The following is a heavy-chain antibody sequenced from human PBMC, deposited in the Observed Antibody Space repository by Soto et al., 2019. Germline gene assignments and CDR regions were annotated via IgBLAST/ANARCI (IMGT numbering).Heavy chain of an antibody. V-gene: IGHV4-39*01. J-gene: IGHJ4*02. Sequence: SETLSLTCSVSSGSISRSVYYWGWIRQPPGKGLEWIGSFYYSGSTYYNPSLKSRVTISVDTSKNQFSLKLSSVTAADTAVYYCARHATISAAAPGRYWGQGTLVTVSS. CDR1: SGSISRSVYY. D-gene: IGHD6-13*01. CDR2: FYYSGST. CDR3: ARHATISAAAPGRY.